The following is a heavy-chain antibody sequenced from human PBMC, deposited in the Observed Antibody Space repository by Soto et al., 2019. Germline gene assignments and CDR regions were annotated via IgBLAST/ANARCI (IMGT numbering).Heavy chain of an antibody. D-gene: IGHD2-15*01. CDR3: ATVVVAATVPPRGAFDI. CDR1: GGSISSGGYY. J-gene: IGHJ3*02. CDR2: IYYSGST. V-gene: IGHV4-31*03. Sequence: QVQLQESGPGLVKPSQTLSLTCTVSGGSISSGGYYWSWIRQHPGKGLEWIGYIYYSGSTYYNPSLKSRVTISVDTSKNRFSLKLSSVTAADTAVYYCATVVVAATVPPRGAFDIWGQGTMVTVSS.